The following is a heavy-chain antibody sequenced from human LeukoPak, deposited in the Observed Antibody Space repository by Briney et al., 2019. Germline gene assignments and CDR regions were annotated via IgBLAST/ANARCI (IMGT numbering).Heavy chain of an antibody. V-gene: IGHV3-23*01. D-gene: IGHD3-3*01. J-gene: IGHJ4*02. Sequence: PGGSLRLSCAASGFTFSSYAMSWVRQAPGKGLEWVSAISGSGGSTYYADSVKGRFTISRDNSKNTLYLQMNSLRAEDTAVYYCAKLQYDFWSGYYRFWGQGTLVTVSS. CDR1: GFTFSSYA. CDR2: ISGSGGST. CDR3: AKLQYDFWSGYYRF.